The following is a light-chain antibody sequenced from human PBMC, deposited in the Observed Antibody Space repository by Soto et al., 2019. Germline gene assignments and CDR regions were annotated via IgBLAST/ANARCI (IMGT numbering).Light chain of an antibody. CDR3: QTWGSGMA. CDR2: LNSNGSH. CDR1: SSHISYA. V-gene: IGLV4-69*01. Sequence: QSVLTQSPSAFASLGPSVTLTCTRTSSHISYAIAWHQQQHEKGPRYLMKLNSNGSHSKRDGLPDRFSGSSSGAERYLTISRLQADDEAYYYRQTWGSGMAFGGGTQLTVL. J-gene: IGLJ3*02.